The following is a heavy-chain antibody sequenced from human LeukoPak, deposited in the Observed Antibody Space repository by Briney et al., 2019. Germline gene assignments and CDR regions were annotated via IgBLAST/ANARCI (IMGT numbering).Heavy chain of an antibody. CDR1: GFTFSSYA. Sequence: GGSLRLSCAASGFTFSSYAMSWVRQAPGKGLEWVGRIKSKTDGGTTDYAAPVEGRVTISRDDSKNTLYLQMNSLKTEDTAVYYCTTAPDYGGNLWGQGTLVTVSS. CDR2: IKSKTDGGTT. CDR3: TTAPDYGGNL. J-gene: IGHJ4*02. D-gene: IGHD4-23*01. V-gene: IGHV3-15*01.